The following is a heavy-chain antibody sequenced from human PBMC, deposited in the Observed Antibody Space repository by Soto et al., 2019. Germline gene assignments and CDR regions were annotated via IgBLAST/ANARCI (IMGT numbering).Heavy chain of an antibody. CDR1: GFTFSSYS. D-gene: IGHD6-6*01. CDR3: ARPEYSSSSYGMDV. V-gene: IGHV3-48*02. J-gene: IGHJ6*02. CDR2: ISSSSSTI. Sequence: GGSLRLSCAASGFTFSSYSMNWVRQAPGKGLEWVSYISSSSSTIYYADSVKGRFTISRDNAKNSLYLQMNSLRDEDTAVYYCARPEYSSSSYGMDVWGQGTKVTVSS.